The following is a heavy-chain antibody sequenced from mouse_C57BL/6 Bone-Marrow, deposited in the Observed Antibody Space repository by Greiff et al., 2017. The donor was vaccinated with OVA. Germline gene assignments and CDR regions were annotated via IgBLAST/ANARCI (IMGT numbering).Heavy chain of an antibody. CDR1: GFTFSDYY. CDR3: ARQTGTWFAY. J-gene: IGHJ3*01. D-gene: IGHD4-1*01. Sequence: EVMLVESGGGLVQPGGSLKLSCAASGFTFSDYYMYWVRQTPEKRLEWVAYISNGGGSTYYPYTVKGRFTISRDNAKNTLYLQMSRLKSEDTAMYYCARQTGTWFAYWGQGTLVTVSA. V-gene: IGHV5-12*01. CDR2: ISNGGGST.